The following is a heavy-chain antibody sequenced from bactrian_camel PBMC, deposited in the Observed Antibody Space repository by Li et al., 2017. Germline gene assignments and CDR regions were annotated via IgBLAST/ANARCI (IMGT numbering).Heavy chain of an antibody. J-gene: IGHJ4*01. CDR1: GNIDSRYC. Sequence: HVQLVESGGGSVQVGGSLRLSCAPSGNIDSRYCMGWFRQAPGKEREGVAAIDSDGSTSYADSVKGRFIASQDGPSSMVYLQMNSLKPEDTAMYFCQTFNNDGWRCGYWGQGTQVTVS. V-gene: IGHV3S53*01. CDR2: IDSDGST. D-gene: IGHD1*01. CDR3: QTFNNDGWRCGY.